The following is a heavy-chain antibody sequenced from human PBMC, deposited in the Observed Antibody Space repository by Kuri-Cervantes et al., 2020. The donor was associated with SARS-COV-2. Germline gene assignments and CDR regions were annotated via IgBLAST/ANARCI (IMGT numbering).Heavy chain of an antibody. CDR2: IKQDGSET. D-gene: IGHD1-26*01. J-gene: IGHJ3*02. CDR1: GITFSSYW. Sequence: GESLKISCAGSGITFSSYWMNWVRQAPGKGLEWVANIKQDGSETYYVDSVKGRFTISRDNAKNLLYLQMNSLRAEDTAVYYCAREGVDIVGAPHDAFDIWGQGTMVTVSS. V-gene: IGHV3-7*01. CDR3: AREGVDIVGAPHDAFDI.